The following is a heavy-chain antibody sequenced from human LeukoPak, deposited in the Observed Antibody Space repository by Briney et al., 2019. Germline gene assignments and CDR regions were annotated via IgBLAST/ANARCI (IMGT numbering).Heavy chain of an antibody. V-gene: IGHV4-59*08. CDR2: IYYSGST. J-gene: IGHJ5*02. CDR1: GGSISSYY. CDR3: ARLVPYCSSTSCYPYANWFDP. D-gene: IGHD2-2*01. Sequence: SETLSLTCTVSGGSISSYYWSWIRQPPGKGLEWIGYIYYSGSTNCNPSLKSRVTISVDTSKNQFSLKLSSVTAADTAVYYCARLVPYCSSTSCYPYANWFDPWGQGTLVTVSS.